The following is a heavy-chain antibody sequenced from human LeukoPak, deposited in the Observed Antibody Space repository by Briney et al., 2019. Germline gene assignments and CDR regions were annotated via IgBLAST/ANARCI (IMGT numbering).Heavy chain of an antibody. D-gene: IGHD6-25*01. Sequence: SETLSLTCTVSGGPIRNYYWSWIRQPAGKGLEWIGHIYPSGSTNYNPSLKSRVAMSMDTSKNQFSLKVTSVTAADMAVYFCAKEGSSRYDYWGQGTLVTVSS. CDR1: GGPIRNYY. J-gene: IGHJ4*02. V-gene: IGHV4-4*07. CDR2: IYPSGST. CDR3: AKEGSSRYDY.